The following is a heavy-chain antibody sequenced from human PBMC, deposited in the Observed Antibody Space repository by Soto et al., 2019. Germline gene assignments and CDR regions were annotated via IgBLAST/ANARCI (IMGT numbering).Heavy chain of an antibody. CDR1: GFTFSSYG. CDR3: VKDPQYYYDSSGYYPRAGFY. D-gene: IGHD3-22*01. V-gene: IGHV3-30*18. Sequence: GGSLRLSYAAAGFTFSSYGMHWVRQAPGKGLEWVAVISYDGSNKYYADSVTGRFTISRDNSKNTLYLQMNSLRAEDTAVYYCVKDPQYYYDSSGYYPRAGFYWGQGTLVTVS. CDR2: ISYDGSNK. J-gene: IGHJ4*02.